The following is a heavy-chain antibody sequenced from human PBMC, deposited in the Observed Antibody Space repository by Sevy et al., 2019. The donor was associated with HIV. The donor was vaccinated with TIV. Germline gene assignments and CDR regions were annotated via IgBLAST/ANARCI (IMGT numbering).Heavy chain of an antibody. Sequence: GGSLRLSCAASGFTFSSYVMHWARQAPGKGLESVSAISSTGGNTYYIDSVKGRFTISRVNSKNTLYLQMDSLRVEDMAVYYCVRRGTAGSYDYWGQGALVTVSS. CDR2: ISSTGGNT. CDR1: GFTFSSYV. V-gene: IGHV3-64*02. J-gene: IGHJ4*02. CDR3: VRRGTAGSYDY. D-gene: IGHD1-26*01.